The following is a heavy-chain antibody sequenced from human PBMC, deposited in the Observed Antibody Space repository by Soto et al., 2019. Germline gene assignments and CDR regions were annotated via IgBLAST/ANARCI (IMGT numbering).Heavy chain of an antibody. D-gene: IGHD6-19*01. CDR2: ISGSGGST. CDR3: APSPIAVAGTGY. Sequence: GGALKLSCAAPGFTFRSYAKNWGRPAPGKGLEWVSAISGSGGSTYYADSVKGRFTISRDNSKNTLYLQMNSLRAEDTAVYYCAPSPIAVAGTGYWGQGTLVTVSS. V-gene: IGHV3-23*01. CDR1: GFTFRSYA. J-gene: IGHJ4*02.